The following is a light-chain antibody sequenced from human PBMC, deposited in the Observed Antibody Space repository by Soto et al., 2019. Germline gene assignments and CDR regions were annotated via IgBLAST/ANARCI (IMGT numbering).Light chain of an antibody. J-gene: IGLJ3*02. CDR3: QTWGTGPWV. CDR1: SGHSNYA. V-gene: IGLV4-69*01. CDR2: LNSNGSH. Sequence: QLVLTQSPSASASLGASVKLTCTLSSGHSNYAIAWHQQQPEKGPRYLMKLNSNGSHSKGDGIPDRFSGSSSGAERYLTISSRQSEDEADYYCQTWGTGPWVFGGGTKVTV.